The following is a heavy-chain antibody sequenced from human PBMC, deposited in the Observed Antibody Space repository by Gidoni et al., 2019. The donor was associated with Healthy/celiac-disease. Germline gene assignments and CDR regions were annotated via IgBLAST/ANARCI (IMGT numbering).Heavy chain of an antibody. CDR2: SIPNFGTA. CDR1: GGTFSSYA. V-gene: IGHV1-69*01. J-gene: IGHJ4*02. D-gene: IGHD6-6*01. CDR3: ARGAVRSSLDY. Sequence: QVQLVQSGAEVKKPGSSVTVSCTASGGTFSSYAISWVRQAPGQGLEWMGGSIPNFGTANYAQKFQGRVTITADESTSTAYMELSSLRSEDTAVYYCARGAVRSSLDYWGQGTLVTVSS.